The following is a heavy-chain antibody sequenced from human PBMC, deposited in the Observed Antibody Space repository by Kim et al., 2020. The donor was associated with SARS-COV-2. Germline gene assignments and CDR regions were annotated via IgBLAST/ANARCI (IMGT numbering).Heavy chain of an antibody. CDR2: IRSKAYGGTT. J-gene: IGHJ3*02. D-gene: IGHD5-18*01. Sequence: GGSLRLSCTASGFTFGDYAMSWFRQAPGKGLEWVGFIRSKAYGGTTEYAASVKGRFTISRDDSKSIAYLQMNSLKTEDTAVYYCTRWGQKFGTRIQLWLRVLGDAFDIWGQGTMVTVSS. V-gene: IGHV3-49*03. CDR3: TRWGQKFGTRIQLWLRVLGDAFDI. CDR1: GFTFGDYA.